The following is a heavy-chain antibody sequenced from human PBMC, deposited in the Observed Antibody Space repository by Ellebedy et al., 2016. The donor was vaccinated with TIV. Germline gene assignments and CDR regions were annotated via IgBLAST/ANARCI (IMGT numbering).Heavy chain of an antibody. V-gene: IGHV5-51*01. D-gene: IGHD2-21*01. J-gene: IGHJ6*02. CDR1: GYRFSSYW. Sequence: GESLKISCQTSGYRFSSYWIAWVRQMPEKGLEWMGTIYPGDSDTRYSPSFEGQVSISADNSIMTAYLQWSSLKASDTAIYYCARGPSWGLYYYGMDVWGQGTTVTVSS. CDR3: ARGPSWGLYYYGMDV. CDR2: IYPGDSDT.